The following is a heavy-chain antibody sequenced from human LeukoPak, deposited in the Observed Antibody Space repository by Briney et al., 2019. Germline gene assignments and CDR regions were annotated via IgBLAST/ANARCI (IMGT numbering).Heavy chain of an antibody. CDR1: GYSFTSYW. J-gene: IGHJ6*02. CDR3: ARHNKNIVVVPAAISGMDV. V-gene: IGHV5-51*01. D-gene: IGHD2-2*01. CDR2: IYPGDSDT. Sequence: GESLKISCQGSGYSFTSYWIGWVRQMPGKGLEWMGIIYPGDSDTRYSPSFQGQVTISADKSISTAYLQWSSLRASDTAIYYCARHNKNIVVVPAAISGMDVWGQGTTVTVSS.